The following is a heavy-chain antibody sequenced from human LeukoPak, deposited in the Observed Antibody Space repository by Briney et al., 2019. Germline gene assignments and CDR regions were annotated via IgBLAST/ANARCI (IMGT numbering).Heavy chain of an antibody. CDR1: GFTFSSYA. CDR2: ISGSGGST. J-gene: IGHJ4*02. CDR3: ATEIIRHGPQGGDY. Sequence: GGSLRLSCAASGFTFSSYAMSWVRQAPGKGLEWVSAISGSGGSTYYADSVKGRFTISRDNFKNTLYLHLNSLTAEDTAIYYCATEIIRHGPQGGDYWGQGTLVTVSS. V-gene: IGHV3-23*01. D-gene: IGHD3-16*01.